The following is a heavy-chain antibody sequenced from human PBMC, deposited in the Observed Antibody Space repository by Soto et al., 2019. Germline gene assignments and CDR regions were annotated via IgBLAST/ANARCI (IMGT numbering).Heavy chain of an antibody. Sequence: QVQLQESGPGLVKPSQTLSLTCTVSGGSISSGDYYWSWIRQPPGKGLEWIGYIYYSGSTYYNPSLKSRVTRSVDTSKIQSPLKLSSVTAADTAVYYCARARGDSSSWSVPWFSYWGQGTLVTVSS. CDR2: IYYSGST. CDR3: ARARGDSSSWSVPWFSY. D-gene: IGHD6-13*01. V-gene: IGHV4-30-4*01. J-gene: IGHJ4*02. CDR1: GGSISSGDYY.